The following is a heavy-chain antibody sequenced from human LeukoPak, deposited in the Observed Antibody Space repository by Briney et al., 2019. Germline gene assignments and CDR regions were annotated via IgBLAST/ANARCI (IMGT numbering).Heavy chain of an antibody. CDR1: GFTSDDYA. V-gene: IGHV3-43D*04. CDR3: AKDIGYSGYVGYYYYMDV. D-gene: IGHD5-12*01. J-gene: IGHJ6*03. Sequence: GGSLRLSCAASGFTSDDYAMHWVRQAPGKGLEWVSLISWDGGSTYYADSVKGRFTISRDNSKNSLYLQMNSLRAEDTALYYCAKDIGYSGYVGYYYYMDVWGKRTTLTVSS. CDR2: ISWDGGST.